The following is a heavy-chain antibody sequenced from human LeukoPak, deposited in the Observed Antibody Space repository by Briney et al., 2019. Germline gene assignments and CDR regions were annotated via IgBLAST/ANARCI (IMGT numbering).Heavy chain of an antibody. CDR1: GFTFSSYE. D-gene: IGHD3-22*01. Sequence: GGSLRLSCAASGFTFSSYEMNWVRQAPGKGLEWVSSISSSSSYIYYADSVKGRFTISRDNAKNSLYLQMNSLRAEDTAVYYCARDADSSGYYQTYYFDYWGQGTLVTVSS. CDR3: ARDADSSGYYQTYYFDY. V-gene: IGHV3-21*01. CDR2: ISSSSSYI. J-gene: IGHJ4*02.